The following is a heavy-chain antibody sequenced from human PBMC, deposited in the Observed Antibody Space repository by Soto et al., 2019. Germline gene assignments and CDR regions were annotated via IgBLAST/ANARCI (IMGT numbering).Heavy chain of an antibody. D-gene: IGHD2-2*01. CDR3: ARVEGYCSSTSCPYYYYYMDV. V-gene: IGHV1-18*01. Sequence: QVQLVQSGAEVKKPGASVKVSCKASGYTFTSYGISWVRQAPGQGLEWMGWISAYNGNTNYAQKLQGRVTMTTETSTSTAYMELRSLRSDDTAVYYCARVEGYCSSTSCPYYYYYMDVWGKGTPVTVSS. CDR2: ISAYNGNT. CDR1: GYTFTSYG. J-gene: IGHJ6*03.